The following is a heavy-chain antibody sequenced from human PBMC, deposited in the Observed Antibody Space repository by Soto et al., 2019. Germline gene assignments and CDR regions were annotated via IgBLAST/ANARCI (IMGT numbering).Heavy chain of an antibody. CDR1: GFSLSTSGVG. Sequence: YGPTLVNPTQTLTLTCTFSGFSLSTSGVGVGWIRQPPGKALEWLALIYWDDDKRYSPSLKSRLTITKDTSKNQVVLTMTNMDHVDKATYYCEHSIEAAGTAAGVDYWCQGILVYVS. V-gene: IGHV2-5*02. D-gene: IGHD6-13*01. CDR2: IYWDDDK. J-gene: IGHJ4*02. CDR3: EHSIEAAGTAAGVDY.